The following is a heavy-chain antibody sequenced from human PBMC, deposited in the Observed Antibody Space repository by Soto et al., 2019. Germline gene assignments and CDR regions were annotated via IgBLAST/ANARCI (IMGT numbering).Heavy chain of an antibody. CDR3: ARLRIATNNYKWFDP. V-gene: IGHV4-31*01. Sequence: PSETLSLTCSVSGAALNSGNYYWSWIRQVPGKGLEWIGHIYVTGAVDYNPSLRDQITISQDTSGRQFSLNLRLVTAADTAVYYCARLRIATNNYKWFDPWGQGTLVTVSS. CDR1: GAALNSGNYY. D-gene: IGHD2-21*01. J-gene: IGHJ5*02. CDR2: IYVTGAV.